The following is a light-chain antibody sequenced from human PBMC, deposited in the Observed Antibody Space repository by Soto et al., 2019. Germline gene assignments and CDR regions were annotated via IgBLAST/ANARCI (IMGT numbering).Light chain of an antibody. CDR1: QSVSSSY. V-gene: IGKV3-20*01. J-gene: IGKJ1*01. Sequence: EIVLTQSPGTLSLSPGERATLSCRASQSVSSSYLAWYQQKPGQAPRLLIYGASSRATGIPDRFSGSGSGTDFTLTISRLEPEDFAVYYCQQYGSSELTFGPGTKVEIK. CDR3: QQYGSSELT. CDR2: GAS.